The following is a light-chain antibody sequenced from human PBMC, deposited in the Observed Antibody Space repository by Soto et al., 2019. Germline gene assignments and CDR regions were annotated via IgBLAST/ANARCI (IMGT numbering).Light chain of an antibody. J-gene: IGKJ4*01. CDR2: AAS. Sequence: DLPMTQSPSAMSASVGDRVTITCRASQGISDSLAWFQHKPGKVLRRLIYAASSLQSGVPSRFSGSGSGTEFTLTISSLQPEDFATYYCLQHKSYPFTFGGGTEVEIK. V-gene: IGKV1-17*03. CDR3: LQHKSYPFT. CDR1: QGISDS.